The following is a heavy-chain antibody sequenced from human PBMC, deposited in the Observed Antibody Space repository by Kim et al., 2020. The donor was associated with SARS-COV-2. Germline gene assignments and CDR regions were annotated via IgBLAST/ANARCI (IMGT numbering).Heavy chain of an antibody. D-gene: IGHD3-3*01. CDR3: ARVYSTIENY. Sequence: ASVNVSCKAFGYSFTGYYLHWVRQAPGQGLEWMGRINPDSGGTNYAQKFQGRVTMTRDTSISTAFMELTGLRSDDTAVYYCARVYSTIENYWGQGTLVTVSS. CDR2: INPDSGGT. J-gene: IGHJ4*02. CDR1: GYSFTGYY. V-gene: IGHV1-2*06.